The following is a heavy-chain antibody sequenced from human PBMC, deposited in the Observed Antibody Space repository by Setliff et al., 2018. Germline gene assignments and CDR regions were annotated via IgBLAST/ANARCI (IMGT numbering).Heavy chain of an antibody. J-gene: IGHJ4*02. V-gene: IGHV4-38-2*01. CDR1: GYSISSGYY. D-gene: IGHD1-1*01. CDR2: IYRTGNT. Sequence: SETLSLTCAVSGYSISSGYYWAWIRQPPEKGLEWIGSIYRTGNTHYNPSLKSRVTISVDTSKNQFSLKLSSVTAADTAVYFCARHNTNLQPNDYWGQGTLVTVSS. CDR3: ARHNTNLQPNDY.